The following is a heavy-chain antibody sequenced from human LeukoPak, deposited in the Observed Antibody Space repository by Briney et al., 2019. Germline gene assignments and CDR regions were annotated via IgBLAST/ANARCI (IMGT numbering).Heavy chain of an antibody. CDR1: GFTFSSYG. Sequence: PGRSLRLSCAASGFTFSSYGMHWVRQAPGKGLEWVAVISYDGSNKYYADSVKGRFTISRDNSKNTLYLQMNSLRAEDTAVYYCAKDVWPYCSSTSCYPNWFDPWGQGTLVTVSS. J-gene: IGHJ5*02. CDR3: AKDVWPYCSSTSCYPNWFDP. V-gene: IGHV3-30*18. D-gene: IGHD2-2*01. CDR2: ISYDGSNK.